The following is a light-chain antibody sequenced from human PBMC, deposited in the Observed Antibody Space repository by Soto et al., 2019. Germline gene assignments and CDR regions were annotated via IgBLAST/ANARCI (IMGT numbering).Light chain of an antibody. J-gene: IGLJ2*01. Sequence: QSALTQPASVSGSPGQSITISCTGTSRDVGGYNYVSWHQQHPGKAPKVIITEVSNRPSGVSNRFSGSKSGNTASLTISGLQAEDEADYYCSSYVSLSTFVVFGGGTKLTVL. CDR2: EVS. V-gene: IGLV2-14*01. CDR3: SSYVSLSTFVV. CDR1: SRDVGGYNY.